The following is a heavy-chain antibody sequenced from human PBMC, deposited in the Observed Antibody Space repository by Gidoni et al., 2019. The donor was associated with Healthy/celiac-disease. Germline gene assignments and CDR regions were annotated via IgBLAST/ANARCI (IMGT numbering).Heavy chain of an antibody. V-gene: IGHV3-53*02. CDR2: IYSGGST. CDR3: ARESFYDYVRYGMDV. Sequence: EVQLVETGGGLIQPGGSLRLSCAASGFPVSSNYMSWVRQAPGKGLELVSVIYSGGSTYYADSVKGRFTISRDNSKNTLYLQMNSLRAEDTAVYYCARESFYDYVRYGMDVWGQGTTVTVSS. D-gene: IGHD3-16*01. CDR1: GFPVSSNY. J-gene: IGHJ6*02.